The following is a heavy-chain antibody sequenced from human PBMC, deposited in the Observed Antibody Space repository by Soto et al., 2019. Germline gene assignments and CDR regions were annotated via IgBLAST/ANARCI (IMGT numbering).Heavy chain of an antibody. Sequence: VASVKVSCKASGYTFTSYGISWVRQAPGQGLEWMGWISAYNGNTNYAQKLQGRVTMTTDTSTSTAYMELRSLRSDDTVVYYCARTKVTIFGVVIMPSDYWGQGTLVTVSS. CDR3: ARTKVTIFGVVIMPSDY. CDR1: GYTFTSYG. D-gene: IGHD3-3*01. V-gene: IGHV1-18*01. CDR2: ISAYNGNT. J-gene: IGHJ4*02.